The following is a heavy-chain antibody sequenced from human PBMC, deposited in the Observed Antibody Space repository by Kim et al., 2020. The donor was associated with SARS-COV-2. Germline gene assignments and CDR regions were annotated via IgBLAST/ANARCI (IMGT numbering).Heavy chain of an antibody. D-gene: IGHD6-13*01. V-gene: IGHV3-53*01. CDR2: IYSGGST. CDR1: GFTVSSNY. CDR3: ARDEGYSSSKGALGFDY. J-gene: IGHJ4*02. Sequence: GGSLRLSCAASGFTVSSNYMSWVRQAPGKGLEWVSVIYSGGSTYYADSVKGRFTISRDNSKNTLYLQMNSLRAEDTAVYYCARDEGYSSSKGALGFDYWGQGTLVTVSS.